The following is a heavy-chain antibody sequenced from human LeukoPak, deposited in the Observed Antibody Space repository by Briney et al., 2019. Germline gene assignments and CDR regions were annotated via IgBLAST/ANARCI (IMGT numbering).Heavy chain of an antibody. CDR2: IYYSGST. CDR3: ARSGHYYGSGSYYRY. V-gene: IGHV4-39*01. D-gene: IGHD3-10*01. J-gene: IGHJ4*02. Sequence: SSETLSLTCTVSGGSISSSSYYWGWIRQPPGKGLEWIGSIYYSGSTYYNPSLKSRVTISVDTSKNQFSLKLSSVTAADTAVYYCARSGHYYGSGSYYRYWGQGTLVTVSS. CDR1: GGSISSSSYY.